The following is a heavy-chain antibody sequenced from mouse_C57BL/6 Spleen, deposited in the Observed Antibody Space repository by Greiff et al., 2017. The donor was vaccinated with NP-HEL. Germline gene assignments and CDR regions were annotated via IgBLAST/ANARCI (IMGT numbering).Heavy chain of an antibody. Sequence: DVQLVESGGGLVKPGGSLKLSCAASGFTFSDYGMHWVRQAPEKGLEWVAYISSGSSTIYYADTVKGRFTISRDNAKNTLFLQMTSLRSEDTAMYYCARPLYGLYAMDYWGQGTSVTVSS. J-gene: IGHJ4*01. D-gene: IGHD1-1*01. V-gene: IGHV5-17*01. CDR1: GFTFSDYG. CDR3: ARPLYGLYAMDY. CDR2: ISSGSSTI.